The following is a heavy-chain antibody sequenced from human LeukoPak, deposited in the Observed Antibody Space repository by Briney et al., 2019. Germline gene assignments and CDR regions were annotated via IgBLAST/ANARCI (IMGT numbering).Heavy chain of an antibody. V-gene: IGHV4-59*01. D-gene: IGHD3-10*02. Sequence: SETLSLTCTASGGSISSYYWSWVRQPPGKGMGWVGYIYYSGSTNCNPSLKSRVTISVDTSKNLFSLKLSSVTAADTAVYYWARGPCVRGVIGGAIDYWGQGTLVTVSS. J-gene: IGHJ4*02. CDR3: ARGPCVRGVIGGAIDY. CDR1: GGSISSYY. CDR2: IYYSGST.